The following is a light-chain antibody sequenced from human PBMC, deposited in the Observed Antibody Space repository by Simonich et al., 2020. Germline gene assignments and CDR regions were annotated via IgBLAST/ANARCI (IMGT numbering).Light chain of an antibody. J-gene: IGKJ2*01. CDR2: AAS. CDR3: QQYYSYPYT. Sequence: AIRMTQSPSSLSASTGDRVTITCRASQGISSYLAWYPQKPGKAPKLLIYAASTLQSGVPSRFRGSGSGTDFPLTISCLQSEDFATYYCQQYYSYPYTFGQGTKLEIK. CDR1: QGISSY. V-gene: IGKV1-8*01.